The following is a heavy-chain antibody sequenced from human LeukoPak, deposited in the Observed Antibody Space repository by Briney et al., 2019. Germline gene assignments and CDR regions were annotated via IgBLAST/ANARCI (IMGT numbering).Heavy chain of an antibody. CDR3: ARGRWELGGDH. CDR2: MNPNSGNT. V-gene: IGHV1-8*01. Sequence: PRASVKVSCKASGYTFTSYDINWVRQATGQGLEYMAWMNPNSGNTGYAQKFQGRVTITRNTSISTAYMELTSLKSEDTAVYYCARGRWELGGDHWGQGTLVTVPS. D-gene: IGHD1-26*01. J-gene: IGHJ4*02. CDR1: GYTFTSYD.